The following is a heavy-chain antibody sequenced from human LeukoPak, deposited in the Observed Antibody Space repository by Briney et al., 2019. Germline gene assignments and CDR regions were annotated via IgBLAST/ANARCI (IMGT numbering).Heavy chain of an antibody. D-gene: IGHD2-15*01. V-gene: IGHV1-3*01. J-gene: IGHJ6*02. CDR3: ARERWHCRVNCYSVYYYALDV. Sequence: ASVKVSCKGSGYTFTNYAVHWVRQAPGQRLEWLGWINPGNGDTKYSQNFQGRVTVTSDTSAATAYVELNSLTSEDTAVYYCARERWHCRVNCYSVYYYALDVWDQGTTVTVSS. CDR2: INPGNGDT. CDR1: GYTFTNYA.